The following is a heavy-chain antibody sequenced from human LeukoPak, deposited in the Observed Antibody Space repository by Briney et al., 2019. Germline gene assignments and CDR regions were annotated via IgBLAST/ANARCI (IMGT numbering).Heavy chain of an antibody. Sequence: PGGSLRLSCSASGFTFSSYAMHWVRQAPGKGLEYVSAISGNGGSTYYADSVKDRFTISRDNSKNTLYLQMSSLRAEDTAVYYCVIIQTHRYYSGSGLEGMDVWGQGTTITVSS. V-gene: IGHV3-64D*09. CDR1: GFTFSSYA. CDR2: ISGNGGST. D-gene: IGHD3-10*01. CDR3: VIIQTHRYYSGSGLEGMDV. J-gene: IGHJ6*02.